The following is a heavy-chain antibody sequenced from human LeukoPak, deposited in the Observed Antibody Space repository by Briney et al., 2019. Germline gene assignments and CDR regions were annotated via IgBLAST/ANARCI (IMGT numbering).Heavy chain of an antibody. D-gene: IGHD1-26*01. V-gene: IGHV4-59*01. CDR2: IYYSGST. CDR3: ARDWGSGSYYFDY. CDR1: GGSFSGYY. Sequence: SETLSLTCAVYGGSFSGYYWSWIRQPPGKGLEWIGYIYYSGSTNYNPSLKSRVTISVDTSKNQFSLKLSSVTAADTAVYYCARDWGSGSYYFDYWGQGTLVTVSS. J-gene: IGHJ4*02.